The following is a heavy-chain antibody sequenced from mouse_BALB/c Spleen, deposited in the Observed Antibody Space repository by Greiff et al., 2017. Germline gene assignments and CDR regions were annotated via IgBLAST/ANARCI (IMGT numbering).Heavy chain of an antibody. D-gene: IGHD1-1*01. V-gene: IGHV1-14*01. CDR2: INPYNDGT. J-gene: IGHJ1*01. CDR3: ARYYGSSYYWYFDV. CDR1: GYTFTSYV. Sequence: VQLQQSGPELVKPGASVKMSCTASGYTFTSYVMHWVKQKPGQGLEWIGYINPYNDGTKYNEKFKGKATLTSDKSSSTAYMELSSLTSEDSAVYYCARYYGSSYYWYFDVWGAGTTVTVSS.